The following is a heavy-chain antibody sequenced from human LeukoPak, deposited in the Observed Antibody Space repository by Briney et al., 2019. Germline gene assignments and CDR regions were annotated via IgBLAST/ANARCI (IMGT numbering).Heavy chain of an antibody. V-gene: IGHV3-23*01. Sequence: GGSLRLSCAASGFTFSSYAMSWVRQPPGMGLEWVSGISVSGITVYADSVKGRLTISRDNSKNTLYLQMNNLRAEDTVLYYCAKGFSVRGRFDPWGQGTQVTVSS. D-gene: IGHD2-15*01. J-gene: IGHJ5*02. CDR2: ISVSGIT. CDR1: GFTFSSYA. CDR3: AKGFSVRGRFDP.